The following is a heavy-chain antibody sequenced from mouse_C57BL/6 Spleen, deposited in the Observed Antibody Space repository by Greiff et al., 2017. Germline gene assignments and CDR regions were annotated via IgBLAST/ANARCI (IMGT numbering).Heavy chain of an antibody. Sequence: VQLVQSGPELVKPGASVKLSCKASGYTFTSYDINWVKQRPGQGLEWIGRIYPRDGSTKYNEKFKGKATLTVDTSSSTAYMELHSLTSEDSAVYVCESDSEDYAMDYWGQGTTVTVSS. CDR1: GYTFTSYD. D-gene: IGHD2-12*01. CDR3: ESDSEDYAMDY. J-gene: IGHJ4*01. V-gene: IGHV1-85*01. CDR2: IYPRDGST.